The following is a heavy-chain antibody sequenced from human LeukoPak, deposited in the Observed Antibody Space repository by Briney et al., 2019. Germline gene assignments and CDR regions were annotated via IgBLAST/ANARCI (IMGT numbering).Heavy chain of an antibody. V-gene: IGHV3-23*01. Sequence: GGSLRLSCAASGFTFSNYWMSWVRQAPGKGLEWVSAISGSGDSTYYADSVKGRFTISRDNSKNTLYLQMNSLRAEDTAVYYCVKLVGVGELFWGHFLEDFWGQGTLVTVSS. CDR3: VKLVGVGELFWGHFLEDF. CDR1: GFTFSNYW. D-gene: IGHD3-10*01. CDR2: ISGSGDST. J-gene: IGHJ4*02.